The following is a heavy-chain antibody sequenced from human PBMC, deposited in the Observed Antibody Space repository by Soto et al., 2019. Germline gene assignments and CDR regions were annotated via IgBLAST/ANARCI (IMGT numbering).Heavy chain of an antibody. D-gene: IGHD2-2*01. V-gene: IGHV2-5*02. CDR2: IYWDDDK. J-gene: IGHJ5*02. CDR3: VHRGSRYGSSSSCYYWFDP. CDR1: GFSLSTSGVG. Sequence: GSGPTLVNPTQTLTLTCTFSGFSLSTSGVGVGWIRQPPGKALEWLALIYWDDDKRYSPSLKSRLTITKDTSKNQVVLTMTNMDPVDTYSYYCVHRGSRYGSSSSCYYWFDPWGQGTLVTVST.